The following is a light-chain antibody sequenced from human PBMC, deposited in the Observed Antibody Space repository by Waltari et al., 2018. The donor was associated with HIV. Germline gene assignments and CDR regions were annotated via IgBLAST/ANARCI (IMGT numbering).Light chain of an antibody. CDR2: DNT. J-gene: IGLJ3*02. CDR3: GTWDSSLGGWV. V-gene: IGLV1-51*01. Sequence: QSVLTQPPSVSAAPGQKVTISWYQQLPGAAPKLLIYDNTERPSGIPDRFSGSKSGTSATLGITGLQTGDEADYYCGTWDSSLGGWVFGGGTKLAVL.